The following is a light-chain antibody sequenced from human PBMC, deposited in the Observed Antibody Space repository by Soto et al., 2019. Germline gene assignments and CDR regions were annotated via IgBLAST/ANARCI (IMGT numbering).Light chain of an antibody. V-gene: IGLV3-1*01. CDR2: QDT. CDR1: ELGDKY. J-gene: IGLJ2*01. Sequence: SYELTQPPSLSVSPGQTANITCSGDELGDKYASWYQQKPGQSPVLVIFQDTRRPSGIPERFSGSNSGNTATLTISGTQAIDEADFYCQAWDSGTMVFGGGTKLTVL. CDR3: QAWDSGTMV.